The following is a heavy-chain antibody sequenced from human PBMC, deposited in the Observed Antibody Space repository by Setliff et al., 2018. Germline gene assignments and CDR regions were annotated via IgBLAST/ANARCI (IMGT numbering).Heavy chain of an antibody. CDR1: GASITSGGFY. CDR3: ARSPSAGAYWNPRPFYSDY. V-gene: IGHV4-61*09. CDR2: ISPSGST. Sequence: SETLSLTCSVSGASITSGGFYWTWIRQPAGKGLAWIGHISPSGSTTYNPSVKSRVTISLDTSKNHFSLRLDSVTAADTALYYCARSPSAGAYWNPRPFYSDYWARGTQVTVSS. D-gene: IGHD1-26*01. J-gene: IGHJ4*02.